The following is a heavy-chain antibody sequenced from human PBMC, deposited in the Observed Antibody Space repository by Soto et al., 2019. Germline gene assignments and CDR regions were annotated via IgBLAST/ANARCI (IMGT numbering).Heavy chain of an antibody. CDR3: ARDLVPAATRHSGVWFDP. Sequence: HPGGSLRLSCAASGFTFSSYAMHWVRQAPGKGLEWVAVISYDGSNKYYADSVKGRFTISRDNSKNTLYLQMNSLRAEDTAVYYCARDLVPAATRHSGVWFDPWGQGTLVTVSS. D-gene: IGHD2-2*01. J-gene: IGHJ5*02. CDR2: ISYDGSNK. V-gene: IGHV3-30-3*01. CDR1: GFTFSSYA.